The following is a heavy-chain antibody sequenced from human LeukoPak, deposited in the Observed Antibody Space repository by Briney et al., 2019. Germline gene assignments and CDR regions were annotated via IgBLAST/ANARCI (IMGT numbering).Heavy chain of an antibody. D-gene: IGHD4-17*01. CDR3: TKDDYGEIWIDP. V-gene: IGHV3-23*01. CDR1: RFTFSIYA. CDR2: ISSSGVNT. Sequence: PGGSLRLSCAASRFTFSIYAMNWVRQAPGKGPEWVSGISSSGVNTYYADSVKGRFTISRDNSKNTLYLQMNSLRVEDTAIYYCTKDDYGEIWIDPWGQGTLVTVSS. J-gene: IGHJ5*02.